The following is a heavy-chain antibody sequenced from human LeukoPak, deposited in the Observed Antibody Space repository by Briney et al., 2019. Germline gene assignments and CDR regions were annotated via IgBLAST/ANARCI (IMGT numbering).Heavy chain of an antibody. CDR1: GYTFTDYY. V-gene: IGHV1-2*02. J-gene: IGHJ4*02. D-gene: IGHD4-23*01. CDR3: ARPFIETPSLGALDY. CDR2: INPNSGGT. Sequence: GASVKVSCKASGYTFTDYYIHWVRQAPGQGLEWMGWINPNSGGTNFAQKFQGRVTMTRDTSISTAYMELSRLRSDDTAVYYCARPFIETPSLGALDYWGQGTLVTVSS.